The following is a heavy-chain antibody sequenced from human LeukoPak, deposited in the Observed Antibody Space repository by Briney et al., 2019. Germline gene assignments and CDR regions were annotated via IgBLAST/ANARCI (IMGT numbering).Heavy chain of an antibody. CDR1: GFTFTNYG. CDR2: ISSDGSIK. CDR3: VKEYHSRGFGAYFDY. V-gene: IGHV3-30*18. D-gene: IGHD3-3*01. J-gene: IGHJ4*02. Sequence: PGGSLRLSCTTSGFTFTNYGINWVRQAPGKGLEWVAVISSDGSIKVYADSVKGRFTLSRDNSINTVDLQMNSLRAEDTAVYYCVKEYHSRGFGAYFDYWGQGTLVTVSS.